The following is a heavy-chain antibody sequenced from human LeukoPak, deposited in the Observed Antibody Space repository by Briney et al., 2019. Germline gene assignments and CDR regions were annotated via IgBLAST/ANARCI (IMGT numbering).Heavy chain of an antibody. CDR2: IYHSGST. CDR3: ARGHYDYVWVSYRSGGYYYYYMDV. CDR1: GGSISSSNR. D-gene: IGHD3-16*02. Sequence: NPSETLSLTCAVSGGSISSSNRWSWVRQPPGKGLEWIGEIYHSGSTNYNPSLKSRVTISVDKSKNQFSLKLSSVTAADTAVYYCARGHYDYVWVSYRSGGYYYYYMDVWGKGTTVTISS. J-gene: IGHJ6*03. V-gene: IGHV4-4*02.